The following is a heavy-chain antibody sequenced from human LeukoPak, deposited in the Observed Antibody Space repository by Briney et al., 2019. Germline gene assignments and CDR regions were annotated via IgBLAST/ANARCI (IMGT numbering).Heavy chain of an antibody. D-gene: IGHD3-22*01. J-gene: IGHJ6*03. Sequence: EASVKVSCKASGYTFTSYGISWVRQAPGQGLEWIVWISAYNGNTNYAQKLQGRVTMTTDTSTSTAYMELRSLRSDDTAVYYCARDLWDYYDSSGSMDVWGKGTTVTVSS. CDR1: GYTFTSYG. V-gene: IGHV1-18*01. CDR3: ARDLWDYYDSSGSMDV. CDR2: ISAYNGNT.